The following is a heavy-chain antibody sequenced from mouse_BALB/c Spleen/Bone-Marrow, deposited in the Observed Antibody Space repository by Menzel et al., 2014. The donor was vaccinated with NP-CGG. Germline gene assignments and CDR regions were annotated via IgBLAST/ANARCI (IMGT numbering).Heavy chain of an antibody. CDR1: GFSLTSYG. J-gene: IGHJ2*01. Sequence: VKLVESGPGLVSPSQRLSIPCTVSGFSLTSYGVHWVRQPPGKGLEWLGVIWAGGSTNYNSALMSRLSISKDNSKSQVFLKMNSLQTDDTAMYYCASYGNYFDYWGQGTTLTVSS. CDR3: ASYGNYFDY. V-gene: IGHV2-9*02. CDR2: IWAGGST. D-gene: IGHD2-1*01.